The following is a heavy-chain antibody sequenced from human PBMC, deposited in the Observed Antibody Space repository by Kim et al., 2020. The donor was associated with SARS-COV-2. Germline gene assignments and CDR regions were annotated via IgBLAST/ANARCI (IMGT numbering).Heavy chain of an antibody. Sequence: SVKVSCKASGGTFSSYAISWVRQAPGQGLEWMGGIIPIFGTANYAQKFQGRVTITADESTSTAYMGLSSLRSEDTAVYYCARGGVVVVAASWFDPCGQGTLVTVYS. J-gene: IGHJ5*02. CDR3: ARGGVVVVAASWFDP. V-gene: IGHV1-69*13. CDR1: GGTFSSYA. CDR2: IIPIFGTA. D-gene: IGHD2-15*01.